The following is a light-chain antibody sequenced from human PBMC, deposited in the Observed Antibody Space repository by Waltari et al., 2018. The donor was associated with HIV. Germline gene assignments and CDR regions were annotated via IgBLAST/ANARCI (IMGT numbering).Light chain of an antibody. CDR3: QQHSNWPLIT. CDR2: DAS. CDR1: QSVSTY. V-gene: IGKV3-11*01. J-gene: IGKJ3*01. Sequence: EIVLTQSPATLSLSPGERATLSCRASQSVSTYLAWYQQKPGQAPRRLIYDASSRATGSPARFSGSVSGTDFTRTVSSLEPEDFALYYCQQHSNWPLITVGPGTKLDVK.